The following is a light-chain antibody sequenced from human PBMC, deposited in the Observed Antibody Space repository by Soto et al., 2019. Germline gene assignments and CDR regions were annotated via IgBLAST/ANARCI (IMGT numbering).Light chain of an antibody. CDR1: QSVLYNSNNRNY. Sequence: DIVRTQSPDSLAVSLGERATINCKSSQSVLYNSNNRNYLAWYQQRPGQPPKLLIYWASTRESGVPDRFSGSGSGTDFTLTISSLQAEDVAVYYCQQYYDIPYTFGQGTKLEIK. CDR2: WAS. CDR3: QQYYDIPYT. V-gene: IGKV4-1*01. J-gene: IGKJ2*01.